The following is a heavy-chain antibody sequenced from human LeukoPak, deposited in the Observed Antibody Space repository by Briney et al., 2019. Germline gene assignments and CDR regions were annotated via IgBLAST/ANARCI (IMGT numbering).Heavy chain of an antibody. CDR2: INHSGST. CDR3: AREVRTYSSGWYGGSWFDP. CDR1: GGSFSGYY. D-gene: IGHD6-19*01. J-gene: IGHJ5*02. Sequence: SETLSLTCAVYGGSFSGYYWSWIRQPPGKGLEWIGEINHSGSTNYNPSLKRRVTISVDTSKNQFSLKLSSVTAADTAVYYCAREVRTYSSGWYGGSWFDPWGQGTLVTVSS. V-gene: IGHV4-34*01.